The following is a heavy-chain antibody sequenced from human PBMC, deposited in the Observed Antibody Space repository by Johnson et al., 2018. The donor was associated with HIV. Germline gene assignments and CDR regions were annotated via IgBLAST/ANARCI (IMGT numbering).Heavy chain of an antibody. Sequence: EVQLVESGGGVVQPGRSLRLSCAASGFTFDDYAMHWVRQAPGKGLAWVSGISGSGGSTYYADSVKGRFTIPRDNSKNTLYLQMNSLRAEDTAVYYCARGLYGSGSYYKTPLGAFDIWGQGTMVTVSS. V-gene: IGHV3-23*04. CDR2: ISGSGGST. J-gene: IGHJ3*02. D-gene: IGHD3-10*01. CDR3: ARGLYGSGSYYKTPLGAFDI. CDR1: GFTFDDYA.